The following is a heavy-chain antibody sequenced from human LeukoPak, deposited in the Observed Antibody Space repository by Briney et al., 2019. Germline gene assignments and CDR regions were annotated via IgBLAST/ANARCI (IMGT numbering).Heavy chain of an antibody. V-gene: IGHV4-34*01. CDR2: INHSGST. J-gene: IGHJ4*02. D-gene: IGHD5-18*01. CDR3: ARARQYSYGHPGGYYFDY. Sequence: SETLSLTCAVYGGSFSGYYWSWIRQPPGKGLEWIGEINHSGSTNYNPSLKSRVTISVDTSKNQFSLKLSSVTAADTAVYYCARARQYSYGHPGGYYFDYWGQGTLVTVSS. CDR1: GGSFSGYY.